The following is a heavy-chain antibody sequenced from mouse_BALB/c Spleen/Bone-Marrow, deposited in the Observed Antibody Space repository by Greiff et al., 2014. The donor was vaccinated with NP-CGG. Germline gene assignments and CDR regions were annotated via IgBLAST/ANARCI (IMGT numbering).Heavy chain of an antibody. Sequence: QVPLQQSGAELVRPGASVKLSCKASGYTFTSYWMNWVKQRPEQGLEWIGRLDPYDSETHSNQKFKDKAILTVDKSSSTAYMQLSSLTSEDSAVYYCARGSMILNYFDYWGQGTTLTVSS. V-gene: IGHV1-74*01. D-gene: IGHD2-3*01. CDR3: ARGSMILNYFDY. CDR2: LDPYDSET. J-gene: IGHJ2*01. CDR1: GYTFTSYW.